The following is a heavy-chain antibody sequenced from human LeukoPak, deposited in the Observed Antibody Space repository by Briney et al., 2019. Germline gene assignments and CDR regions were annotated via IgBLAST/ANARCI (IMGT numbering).Heavy chain of an antibody. J-gene: IGHJ3*02. CDR1: GFTFSSYT. CDR3: ASDFFYDI. V-gene: IGHV3-48*01. CDR2: ISSSSSTI. Sequence: PGGSLRLSCAASGFTFSSYTMNWVRQAPGKGLEWVSYISSSSSTIYYADSVKGRFTISRDNAKNSLYLQMNGLRAEDTAVYYCASDFFYDIWGQGTMVTVSS. D-gene: IGHD2/OR15-2a*01.